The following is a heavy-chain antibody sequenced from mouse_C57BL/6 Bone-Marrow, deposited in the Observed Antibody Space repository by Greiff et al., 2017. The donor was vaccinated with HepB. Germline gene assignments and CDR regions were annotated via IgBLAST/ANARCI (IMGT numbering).Heavy chain of an antibody. CDR2: IHPNSGST. CDR3: ARTVKPSMDY. J-gene: IGHJ4*01. Sequence: VKLMESGAELVKPGASVKLSCKASGYTFTSYWMHWVKQRPGQGLEWIGMIHPNSGSTNYNEKFKSKATLTVDKSSSTAYMQLSSLTSEDSAVYYCARTVKPSMDYWGQGTSVTVSS. D-gene: IGHD1-1*01. CDR1: GYTFTSYW. V-gene: IGHV1-64*01.